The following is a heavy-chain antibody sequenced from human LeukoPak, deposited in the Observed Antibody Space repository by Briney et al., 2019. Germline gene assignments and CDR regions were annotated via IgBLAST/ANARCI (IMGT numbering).Heavy chain of an antibody. V-gene: IGHV4-39*01. CDR3: ARNVTSGYFDY. Sequence: PSDTLSLTCSVSPGPFTGTPHYWAWIRQSPGKGLEWIGSVYYSGSTSYSPSLKSRVSISVARSQNQFSLRLTSVTGADTAVYYCARNVTSGYFDYWGPGIVVTVSS. J-gene: IGHJ4*02. CDR2: VYYSGST. D-gene: IGHD3-10*02. CDR1: PGPFTGTPHY.